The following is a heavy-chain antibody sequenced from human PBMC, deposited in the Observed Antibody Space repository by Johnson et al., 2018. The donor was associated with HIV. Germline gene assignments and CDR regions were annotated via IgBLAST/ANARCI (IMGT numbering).Heavy chain of an antibody. Sequence: EQLVESGGGVVRPGGSLRLSCAASGFTFDDYGMSWVRQAPGKGLAWVSGINWNGGSTGYADSVKGRFTISRDNAKNSLYLQMNSLSAEDTALYYCARGSDPFGGVIVNGAFDIWGQGTMVTVSS. D-gene: IGHD3-16*02. V-gene: IGHV3-20*04. CDR1: GFTFDDYG. CDR3: ARGSDPFGGVIVNGAFDI. J-gene: IGHJ3*02. CDR2: INWNGGST.